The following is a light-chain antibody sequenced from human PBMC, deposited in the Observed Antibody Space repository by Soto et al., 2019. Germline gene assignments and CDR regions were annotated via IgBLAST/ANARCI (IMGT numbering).Light chain of an antibody. CDR1: QDIGNY. CDR2: AAS. V-gene: IGKV1-17*03. CDR3: LQHNTSPFT. J-gene: IGKJ5*01. Sequence: DIQMTQSPSAMSASVGDRVTVTCRASQDIGNYVVWFQQKPGKVPKRLIYAASSVQGGVPSMFSGSGSGTEFTLTISSLQPEYFATYYCLQHNTSPFTFGQGTRLEIK.